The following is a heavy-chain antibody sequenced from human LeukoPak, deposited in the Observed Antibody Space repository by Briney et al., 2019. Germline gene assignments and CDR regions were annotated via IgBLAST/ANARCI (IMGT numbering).Heavy chain of an antibody. CDR3: ARGGYYGSGNDFRFDP. D-gene: IGHD3-10*01. Sequence: SETLSLTCTVSGGSISSSTYYWGWIRQPPGKGLEWIGSIYYSGSAYYNPSLKSRVTISVDTSKNQFSLKPNSVTAADTAVYYCARGGYYGSGNDFRFDPWGQGTLVTVSS. J-gene: IGHJ5*02. V-gene: IGHV4-39*07. CDR2: IYYSGSA. CDR1: GGSISSSTYY.